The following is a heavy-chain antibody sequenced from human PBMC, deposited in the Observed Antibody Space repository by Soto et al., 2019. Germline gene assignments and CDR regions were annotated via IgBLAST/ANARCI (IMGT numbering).Heavy chain of an antibody. V-gene: IGHV3-74*01. CDR1: GFTFSSYW. J-gene: IGHJ4*02. Sequence: EVQLVESGGNLVQPGGSLRLSCAASGFTFSSYWMHWVRQAPGKGLVWVSRINSDGSSTSYVDSVKGRFTISRDNAKNTLYLQVNSLSVEDTAVYYCARRGQEGPGLAHGGQGTPVTVSS. CDR2: INSDGSST. CDR3: ARRGQEGPGLAH.